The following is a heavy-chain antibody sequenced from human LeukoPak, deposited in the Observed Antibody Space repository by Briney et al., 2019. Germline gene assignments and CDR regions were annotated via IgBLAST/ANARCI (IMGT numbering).Heavy chain of an antibody. CDR2: ISSSSSYI. D-gene: IGHD6-13*01. V-gene: IGHV3-21*01. Sequence: GGSLRLSCAASGFMFSRYSMNWVRQAPGKGLEWVSSISSSSSYIYYADSVKGRFTISRDNAKNSLYLQMNSLRAEDTAVYYCARAPISGSSFDYWGQGTLVTVSS. CDR3: ARAPISGSSFDY. J-gene: IGHJ4*02. CDR1: GFMFSRYS.